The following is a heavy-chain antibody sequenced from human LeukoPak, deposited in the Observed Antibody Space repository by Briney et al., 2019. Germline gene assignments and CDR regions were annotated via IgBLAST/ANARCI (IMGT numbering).Heavy chain of an antibody. V-gene: IGHV4-59*01. CDR3: ARVGGGYDPFDY. J-gene: IGHJ4*02. CDR1: GGSISSYY. Sequence: PSETLSLTCTVSGGSISSYYWSWIRQPPGKGLEWIGYIYYSGSTNYNPSLKSRVTISVDTSKNQFSLKLSSVTAADTAVYYCARVGGGYDPFDYWGQGTLVTVSS. D-gene: IGHD5-12*01. CDR2: IYYSGST.